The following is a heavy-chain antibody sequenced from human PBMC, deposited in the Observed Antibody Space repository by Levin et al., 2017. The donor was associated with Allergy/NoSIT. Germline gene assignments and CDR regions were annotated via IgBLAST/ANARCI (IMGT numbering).Heavy chain of an antibody. CDR2: LKQDGRER. CDR3: ARMNWGTGPFDY. J-gene: IGHJ4*02. D-gene: IGHD7-27*01. Sequence: LGESLKISCATSGFTISAFWMSWLRQAPGKGLEWVANLKQDGRERNYVDSVKGRFTISRDTAKNSLYLQMNSLRADDTAIYYCARMNWGTGPFDYWGQGILVTVSS. CDR1: GFTISAFW. V-gene: IGHV3-7*04.